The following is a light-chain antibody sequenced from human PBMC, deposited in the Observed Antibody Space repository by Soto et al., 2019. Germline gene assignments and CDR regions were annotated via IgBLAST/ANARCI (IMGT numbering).Light chain of an antibody. CDR3: QQYNCYSRT. Sequence: DIQMTQSPSTLSASVGDRVTITCRASQSISNSLAWYQQKPGKAPDLLISDASSLERGVPSRFSGSGSGTEFTPTISSMQPDDFATYYCQQYNCYSRTFGRVTEVEIK. V-gene: IGKV1-5*01. J-gene: IGKJ1*01. CDR1: QSISNS. CDR2: DAS.